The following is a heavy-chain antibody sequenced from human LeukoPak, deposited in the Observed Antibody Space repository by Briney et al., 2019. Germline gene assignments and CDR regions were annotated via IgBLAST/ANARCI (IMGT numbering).Heavy chain of an antibody. V-gene: IGHV3-30*04. D-gene: IGHD3-10*01. CDR3: AREGKTVRGTFSDY. Sequence: PGGSLRLSCAASGFTFSSYAMHWVRQAPGKGLEWVAVISYDGSNKYYADSVKGRFTISRDNSKNTLYLQMNSLGAEDTAVYYCAREGKTVRGTFSDYWGQGTLVTVSS. CDR1: GFTFSSYA. CDR2: ISYDGSNK. J-gene: IGHJ4*02.